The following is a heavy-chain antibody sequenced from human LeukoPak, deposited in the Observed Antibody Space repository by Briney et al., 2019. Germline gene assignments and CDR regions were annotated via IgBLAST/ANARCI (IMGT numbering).Heavy chain of an antibody. J-gene: IGHJ4*02. CDR3: ASSIAARYFDY. D-gene: IGHD6-6*01. V-gene: IGHV4-34*01. CDR2: INHSGST. CDR1: GGSFSGYY. Sequence: SETLSLTCAVYGGSFSGYYWSWIRQPPGKGLEWIGEINHSGSTHYNPSLKSRVTISVDTSKNQFSLKLSSVTAADTAVYYCASSIAARYFDYWGQGTLVTVSS.